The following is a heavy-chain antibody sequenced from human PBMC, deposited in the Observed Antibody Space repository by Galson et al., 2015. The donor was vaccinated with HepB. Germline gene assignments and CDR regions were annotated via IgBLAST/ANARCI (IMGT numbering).Heavy chain of an antibody. CDR1: GFTFSDYY. CDR2: ISSSGSTI. J-gene: IGHJ6*02. D-gene: IGHD3-22*01. Sequence: SLRLSCAASGFTFSDYYMSWIRQAPGKGLEWVSYISSSGSTIYYADSVKGRFTISRDDAKNSLYLQMNSLRAEDTAVYYCARDQYDSSGYFSFYYYGMDVWGQGTTVTVSS. CDR3: ARDQYDSSGYFSFYYYGMDV. V-gene: IGHV3-11*01.